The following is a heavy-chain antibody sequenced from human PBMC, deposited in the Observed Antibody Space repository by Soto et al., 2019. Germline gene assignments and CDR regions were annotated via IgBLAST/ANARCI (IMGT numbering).Heavy chain of an antibody. Sequence: SETLSLTCTVSGGSISGDYWNWIRQPPGKGLEWIAYVSSSGSTKYDPSLKSRVTISIDTTKNQFSLRLSSVTAADTAVYYCASGFYDSRGYSEAFDLWGQGTKVTVS. CDR1: GGSISGDY. CDR3: ASGFYDSRGYSEAFDL. V-gene: IGHV4-59*01. J-gene: IGHJ3*01. D-gene: IGHD3-22*01. CDR2: VSSSGST.